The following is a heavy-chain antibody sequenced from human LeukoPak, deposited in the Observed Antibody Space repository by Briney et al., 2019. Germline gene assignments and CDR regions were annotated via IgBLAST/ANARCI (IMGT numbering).Heavy chain of an antibody. J-gene: IGHJ3*01. D-gene: IGHD3-22*01. V-gene: IGHV4-4*02. CDR2: VYHSGTT. CDR3: TSNPDDYDGTSYPGAFDV. Sequence: SETLSLTCTVPGGSITRRSWWTWVRQAPGKGLEWLGEVYHSGTTRYNPSLKSRLTISGDKSKNQFSLKLTSVTAADTAMYYCTSNPDDYDGTSYPGAFDVWGQGTMVTVSS. CDR1: GGSITRRSW.